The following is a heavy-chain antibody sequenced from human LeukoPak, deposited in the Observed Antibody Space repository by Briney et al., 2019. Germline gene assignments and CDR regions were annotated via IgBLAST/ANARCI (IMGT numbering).Heavy chain of an antibody. J-gene: IGHJ4*02. V-gene: IGHV3-33*06. CDR1: GFNFSSYG. D-gene: IGHD2-15*01. CDR2: IWYDGSNK. Sequence: GGSLRLFCAASGFNFSSYGMHWVRQAPGKGLEGVAVIWYDGSNKYYADSVKGRFTISRDNSKNMLYLQMNSLRAEDTAVYYCAKGYCSGGSCYSSYYFDYWGQGTLVTVSS. CDR3: AKGYCSGGSCYSSYYFDY.